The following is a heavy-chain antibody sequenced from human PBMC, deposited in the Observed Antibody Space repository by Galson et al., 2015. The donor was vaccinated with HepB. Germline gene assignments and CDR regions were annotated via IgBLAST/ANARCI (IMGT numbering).Heavy chain of an antibody. V-gene: IGHV3-53*01. CDR3: ATSGGVSGIEASPGFDN. Sequence: SLRLSCATSGFTVSSSFMSWVRQAPGKGLEWVSVIYSYGNTHYADSVKGRFTISRDNSKNTLFLQMNSLRAEDTAVYYCATSGGVSGIEASPGFDNWGQGTLVTVSS. CDR1: GFTVSSSF. J-gene: IGHJ4*02. D-gene: IGHD2-8*02. CDR2: IYSYGNT.